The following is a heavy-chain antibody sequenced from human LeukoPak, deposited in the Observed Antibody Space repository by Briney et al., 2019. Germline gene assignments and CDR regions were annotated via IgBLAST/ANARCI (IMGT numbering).Heavy chain of an antibody. J-gene: IGHJ4*02. V-gene: IGHV3-23*01. CDR2: LSGSGGGT. CDR3: AQRAVVIRVFLVGFHKEAYYFDS. Sequence: PGGSLRLSCAVSGITLSNYGMSWVRQAPGKGLEWVAGLSGSGGGTDYADSVQGRFTISRDNPKNSLYLQMNSLRAEDTALYFWAQRAVVIRVFLVGFHKEAYYFDSWGQGALVTVSS. D-gene: IGHD2-21*01. CDR1: GITLSNYG.